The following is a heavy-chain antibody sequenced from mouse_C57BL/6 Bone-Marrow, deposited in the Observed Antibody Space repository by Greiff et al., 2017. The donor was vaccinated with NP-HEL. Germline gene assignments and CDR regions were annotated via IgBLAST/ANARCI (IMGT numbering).Heavy chain of an antibody. CDR2: IDPSDSYT. J-gene: IGHJ2*01. CDR1: GYTFTSYW. D-gene: IGHD1-1*01. CDR3: ARKNYYGSSSDY. Sequence: QVQLQQPGAELVKPGASVKLSCKASGYTFTSYWMQWVKQRPGQGLEWIGEIDPSDSYTNYNQKFKGKATLTVYTSSSTAYMQLSSLTSEDSAVYYCARKNYYGSSSDYWGKGTTLTVSS. V-gene: IGHV1-50*01.